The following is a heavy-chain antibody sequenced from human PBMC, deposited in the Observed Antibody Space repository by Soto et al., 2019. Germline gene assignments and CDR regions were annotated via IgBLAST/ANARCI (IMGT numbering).Heavy chain of an antibody. J-gene: IGHJ4*02. CDR3: ARVIGGSGWYGSFGS. CDR1: GGSFSSYA. D-gene: IGHD6-19*01. Sequence: QVQLMQSGAEVKKPGSSVKVSCKASGGSFSSYAINWVRQAPGQGLEWMGGIIPMFGTPNYAQRFQGRVTITAYESTNTAYVELGSLRSEDTAGYYCARVIGGSGWYGSFGSWGQGTLVTVSS. V-gene: IGHV1-69*01. CDR2: IIPMFGTP.